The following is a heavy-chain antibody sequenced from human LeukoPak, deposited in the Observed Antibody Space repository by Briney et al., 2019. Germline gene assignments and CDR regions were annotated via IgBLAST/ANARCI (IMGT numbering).Heavy chain of an antibody. CDR1: GFTFSSYG. CDR2: ISYDGSNK. Sequence: GGSLRLSCAASGFTFSSYGMHWVRQAPGKGLEWVAVISYDGSNKYYADSVKGRFTISRDNSKNTLYLQMNSLRAEDTAVYYCASYDFWSGYYKDYWGQGTLVTVSS. V-gene: IGHV3-30*03. J-gene: IGHJ4*02. CDR3: ASYDFWSGYYKDY. D-gene: IGHD3-3*01.